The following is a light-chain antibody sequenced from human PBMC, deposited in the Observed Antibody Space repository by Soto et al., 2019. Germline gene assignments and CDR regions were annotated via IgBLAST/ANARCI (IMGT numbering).Light chain of an antibody. Sequence: EIVLTQSPGTLSLSPAGRATLSCRASQSVSNNYLAWYQQKPGQAPRLLIYGASNRATGIPDRFSGSGSGTDFTLTISRLEPEDFAVYYCQQYGSSGTFGQGTKVDIK. CDR2: GAS. CDR1: QSVSNNY. CDR3: QQYGSSGT. V-gene: IGKV3-20*01. J-gene: IGKJ1*01.